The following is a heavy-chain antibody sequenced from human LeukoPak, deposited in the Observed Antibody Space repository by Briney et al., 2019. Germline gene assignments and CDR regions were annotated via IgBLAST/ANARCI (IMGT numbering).Heavy chain of an antibody. CDR2: VSSSSSTI. J-gene: IGHJ4*02. CDR1: GFTFSSYS. Sequence: GGSLRLSCAASGFTFSSYSMNWVRQAPGKGLEWVSYVSSSSSTIYYADSVKGRFTISRDNSKNSLYLQMNSLRTEDTALYYCAGAARLMGGFDYWGQGTLVTVSS. D-gene: IGHD6-6*01. CDR3: AGAARLMGGFDY. V-gene: IGHV3-48*04.